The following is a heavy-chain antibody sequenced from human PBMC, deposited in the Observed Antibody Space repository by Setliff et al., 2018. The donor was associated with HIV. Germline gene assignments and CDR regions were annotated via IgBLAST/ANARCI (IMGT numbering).Heavy chain of an antibody. V-gene: IGHV1-18*04. CDR2: ISAYNGNT. J-gene: IGHJ4*02. CDR1: GYTFTSYG. Sequence: EASVKVSCKASGYTFTSYGISWVRQAPGQGLEWMGWISAYNGNTNYAQKLQSRVTMTTDTSTSTAYMELRSLRSDDTAVYYCARETIAAAGTSGDYWGQGTLVTVSS. D-gene: IGHD6-13*01. CDR3: ARETIAAAGTSGDY.